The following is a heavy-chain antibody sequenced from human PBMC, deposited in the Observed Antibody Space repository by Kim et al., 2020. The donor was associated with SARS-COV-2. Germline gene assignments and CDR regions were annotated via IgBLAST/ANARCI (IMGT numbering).Heavy chain of an antibody. Sequence: ASVKVSCKASGYTFTSYGISWVRQAPGQGLEWMGWISAYNGNTNYAQKLQGRVTMTTDTSTSTVYMELRSLRSDDTAVYYCARDSDYGDLPTYYYYGMDVWGQGTTVTVSS. CDR3: ARDSDYGDLPTYYYYGMDV. D-gene: IGHD4-17*01. J-gene: IGHJ6*02. CDR2: ISAYNGNT. V-gene: IGHV1-18*01. CDR1: GYTFTSYG.